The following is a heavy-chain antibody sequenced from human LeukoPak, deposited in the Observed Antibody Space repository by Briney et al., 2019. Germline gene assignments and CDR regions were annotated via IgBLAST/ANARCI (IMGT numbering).Heavy chain of an antibody. Sequence: PSETLSLTCTVSGDSLSSYYWSWVRQPPGKGLEWSGYIYYSGTTNYNPSLKSRVTISVDTSKNQFSLKLSSVTAADTAVYYCARGVYIAAAQYGYWGQGTLVTVSS. CDR2: IYYSGTT. V-gene: IGHV4-59*01. D-gene: IGHD6-13*01. CDR3: ARGVYIAAAQYGY. CDR1: GDSLSSYY. J-gene: IGHJ4*02.